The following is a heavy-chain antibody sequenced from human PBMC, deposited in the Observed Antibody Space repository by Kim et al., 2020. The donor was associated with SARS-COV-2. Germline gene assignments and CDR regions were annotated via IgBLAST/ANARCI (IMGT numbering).Heavy chain of an antibody. D-gene: IGHD1-20*01. CDR3: AKDHFPYNSLCDAFDI. J-gene: IGHJ3*02. Sequence: SVKGRFTISRDDSKNTLYLQMNSLRAEDTAVYYCAKDHFPYNSLCDAFDIWGQGTMVTVSS. V-gene: IGHV3-23*01.